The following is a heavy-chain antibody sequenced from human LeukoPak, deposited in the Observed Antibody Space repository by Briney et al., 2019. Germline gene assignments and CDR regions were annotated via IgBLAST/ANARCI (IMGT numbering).Heavy chain of an antibody. J-gene: IGHJ3*02. CDR2: ISGGST. D-gene: IGHD2-2*02. Sequence: GRSLRLSCAASGFTFSSYAMHWVRQAPGKGLEWVSTISGGSTYHADSVKGRFTISRDNSKNTLYLQMNSLRAEDTAVYYCARDEIPGAFDIWGQGTMVTVSS. V-gene: IGHV3-23*01. CDR3: ARDEIPGAFDI. CDR1: GFTFSSYA.